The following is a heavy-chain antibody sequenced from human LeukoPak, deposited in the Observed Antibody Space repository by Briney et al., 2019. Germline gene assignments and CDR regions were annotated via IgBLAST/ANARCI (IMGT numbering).Heavy chain of an antibody. CDR2: INWNGGST. CDR1: GFTFDDYG. Sequence: GGSLRLSCAASGFTFDDYGMSWVRQAPGKGLEWVSGINWNGGSTGYADSVKGRFTISRDNAKNSLYLQMNSLRAEDTAVYYCAKGRPTSGRGPFDPWGQGTLVTVSS. J-gene: IGHJ5*02. CDR3: AKGRPTSGRGPFDP. V-gene: IGHV3-20*04.